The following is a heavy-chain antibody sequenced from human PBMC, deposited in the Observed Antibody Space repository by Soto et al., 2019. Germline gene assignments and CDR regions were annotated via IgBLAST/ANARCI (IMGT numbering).Heavy chain of an antibody. D-gene: IGHD3-10*01. Sequence: RGESLKISCKTSGYSFTGYWVAWVRQTPGRGLEWMGIIYPTDSDIRYSPSFQGQVTISADKSISTVYLQWSSLKASDTAMYYCARQDGFGLYYFDYWGQGTLVTVS. V-gene: IGHV5-51*01. J-gene: IGHJ4*02. CDR2: IYPTDSDI. CDR1: GYSFTGYW. CDR3: ARQDGFGLYYFDY.